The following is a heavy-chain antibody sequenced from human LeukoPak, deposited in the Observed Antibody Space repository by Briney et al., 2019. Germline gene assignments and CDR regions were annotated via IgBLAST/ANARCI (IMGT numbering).Heavy chain of an antibody. CDR1: GFTFSSYA. D-gene: IGHD1-1*01. CDR3: VRHNAARAFDI. CDR2: VSGSGGST. V-gene: IGHV3-23*01. Sequence: GGSLRLSCAASGFTFSSYAMSWVRQAPGKGLEWVSTVSGSGGSTNYADSVKGRFTISRDNSKNTLYLQMNSLRPDDTAVYYCVRHNAARAFDIWGQGTMVIVSS. J-gene: IGHJ3*02.